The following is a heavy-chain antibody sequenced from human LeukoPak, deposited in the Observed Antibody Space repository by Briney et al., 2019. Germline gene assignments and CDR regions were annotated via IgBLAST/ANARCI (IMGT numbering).Heavy chain of an antibody. CDR2: INPNSGGS. CDR1: GYTFTDYY. D-gene: IGHD6-19*01. J-gene: IGHJ4*02. Sequence: GASVKVSCKASGYTFTDYYIHWVRQAPGQGLEWMGWINPNSGGSNYAQKFQGRVTLTRDTSISTAYIELSRRRSDDTAMYYCASASGSGWYDDAGFDYWGQGTLVTVSS. CDR3: ASASGSGWYDDAGFDY. V-gene: IGHV1-2*02.